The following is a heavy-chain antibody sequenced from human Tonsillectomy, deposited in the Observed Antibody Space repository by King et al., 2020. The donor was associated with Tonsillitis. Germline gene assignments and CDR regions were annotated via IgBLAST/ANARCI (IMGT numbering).Heavy chain of an antibody. Sequence: VQLVESGLEVKKPGESLKISCQGSGYNFNSYWIGWVRQMPGKGLEWMVIIYPGDSESRHSPSFQGQVNISVDKSISTAYLQWRSQKAPDSAMYSSAGTRLRHSVILTGFFDFWGRATLVPVSS. CDR2: IYPGDSES. CDR3: AGTRLRHSVILTGFFDF. D-gene: IGHD3-9*01. V-gene: IGHV5-51*01. J-gene: IGHJ4*02. CDR1: GYNFNSYW.